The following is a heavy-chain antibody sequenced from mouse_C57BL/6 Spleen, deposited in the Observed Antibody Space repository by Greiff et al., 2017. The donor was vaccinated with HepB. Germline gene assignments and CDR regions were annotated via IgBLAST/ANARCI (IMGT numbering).Heavy chain of an antibody. CDR1: GYAFSSSW. D-gene: IGHD1-1*01. V-gene: IGHV1-82*01. CDR3: ARSGVITTVVHWYFDV. Sequence: QVQLKQSGPELVKPGASVKISCKASGYAFSSSWMNWVKQRPGKGLEWIGRIYPGDGDTNYNGKFKGKATLTADKSSSTAYMQLSSLTSEDSAVYFCARSGVITTVVHWYFDVWGTGTTVTVSS. J-gene: IGHJ1*03. CDR2: IYPGDGDT.